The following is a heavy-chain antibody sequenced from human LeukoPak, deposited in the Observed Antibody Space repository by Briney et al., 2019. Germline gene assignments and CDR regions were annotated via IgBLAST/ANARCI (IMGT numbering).Heavy chain of an antibody. J-gene: IGHJ3*02. CDR2: ISAYNGNT. V-gene: IGHV1-18*01. Sequence: ASVKVSCKATGYTFTSYGISWVRQAPGQGLEWMGWISAYNGNTNYAQKLQGRVTMTTDTSTSTAYMELRSLRSDDTAVYYCASDLGTLLWAPGAFDIWGQGTMVTVSS. CDR1: GYTFTSYG. CDR3: ASDLGTLLWAPGAFDI. D-gene: IGHD3-10*01.